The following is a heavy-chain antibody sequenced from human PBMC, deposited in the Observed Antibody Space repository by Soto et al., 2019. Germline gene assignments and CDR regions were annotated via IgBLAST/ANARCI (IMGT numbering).Heavy chain of an antibody. Sequence: GGSLRLSCAASGFTFSNYWMHWVRQAPGKGLVWVSRINDDGSRTAYADSVKGRFTISRDKNTMYLQMNSLRVEDTAVYYCARPSAVTTPPFDFWGQGTLVTVSS. J-gene: IGHJ4*02. D-gene: IGHD4-17*01. V-gene: IGHV3-74*01. CDR3: ARPSAVTTPPFDF. CDR1: GFTFSNYW. CDR2: INDDGSRT.